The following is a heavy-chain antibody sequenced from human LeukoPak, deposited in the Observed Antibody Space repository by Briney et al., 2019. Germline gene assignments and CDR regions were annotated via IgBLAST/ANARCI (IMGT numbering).Heavy chain of an antibody. CDR1: GFTFTKYA. Sequence: GGSLRLSCVASGFTFTKYAIHWVRQAPGQGLEWVALISKDGSNEDYLDSVKGRFTISRDNSKNTVFLQMNTLREEDTGVYYCAMYADYGGSWPLDYWGQGTLVIVS. J-gene: IGHJ4*02. V-gene: IGHV3-30*03. D-gene: IGHD4/OR15-4a*01. CDR2: ISKDGSNE. CDR3: AMYADYGGSWPLDY.